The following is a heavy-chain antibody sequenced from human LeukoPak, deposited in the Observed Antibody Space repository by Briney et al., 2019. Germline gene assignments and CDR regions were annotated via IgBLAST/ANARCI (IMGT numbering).Heavy chain of an antibody. D-gene: IGHD5-18*01. CDR3: ARGPTWIQLWHAHNWFDP. CDR1: GGSFSGYY. J-gene: IGHJ5*02. Sequence: PSETLSLTCAVYGGSFSGYYWSWIRQPPGKGLEWIREINHSGSTNYNPSLKSRVSISVDTSKNQFSLKLSSVTAADTAVYYCARGPTWIQLWHAHNWFDPWGQGTLVTVSS. CDR2: INHSGST. V-gene: IGHV4-34*01.